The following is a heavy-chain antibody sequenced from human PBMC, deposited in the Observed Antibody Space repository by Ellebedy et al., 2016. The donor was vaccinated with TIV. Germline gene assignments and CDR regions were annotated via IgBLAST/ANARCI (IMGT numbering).Heavy chain of an antibody. CDR3: AKGRSGTYIHHAFDY. Sequence: GESLKISCAASGFTFSSYAMSWVRQAPGKGLEWVSGFSDSTYYADSLKGRFTISRDNSKNTLYLQMNSLRAEDTAIYYCAKGRSGTYIHHAFDYWGQGTLVTVSS. J-gene: IGHJ4*02. CDR2: FSDST. D-gene: IGHD1-14*01. CDR1: GFTFSSYA. V-gene: IGHV3-23*01.